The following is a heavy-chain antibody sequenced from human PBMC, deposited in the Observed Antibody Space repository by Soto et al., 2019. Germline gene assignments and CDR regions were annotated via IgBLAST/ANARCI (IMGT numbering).Heavy chain of an antibody. J-gene: IGHJ4*02. CDR3: ATGYCSSTSCRRDY. CDR1: GFTFTNYA. V-gene: IGHV3-23*01. Sequence: PGGSLRLSCAASGFTFTNYAMNWVRQAPGKGLEWVSAITDSGGTTYYADSVKGRFTISRDNSKNTLSLQMSSLRAEDTAVYYCATGYCSSTSCRRDYWGQGTLVTVSS. D-gene: IGHD2-2*01. CDR2: ITDSGGTT.